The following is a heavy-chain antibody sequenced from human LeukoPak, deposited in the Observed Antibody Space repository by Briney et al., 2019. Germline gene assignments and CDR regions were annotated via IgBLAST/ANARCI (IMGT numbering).Heavy chain of an antibody. J-gene: IGHJ4*02. CDR1: GFTFSDYY. CDR2: ISSSSSYT. CDR3: ARGKDSSGYNFDY. Sequence: GGSLRLSCAASGFTFSDYYMSWIRQAPGKGLEWVSYISSSSSYTNYADSVKGRFTISRDNAKNSLYLQMNSLRAEDTAVYYCARGKDSSGYNFDYWGQGTLVTVSS. D-gene: IGHD3-22*01. V-gene: IGHV3-11*06.